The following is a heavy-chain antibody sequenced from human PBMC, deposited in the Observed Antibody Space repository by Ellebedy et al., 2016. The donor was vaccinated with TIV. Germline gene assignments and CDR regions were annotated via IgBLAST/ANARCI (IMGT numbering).Heavy chain of an antibody. V-gene: IGHV3-7*01. CDR3: AREFQDFWSGYFDY. CDR1: GFNFGSFW. CDR2: IHEDGNAK. Sequence: GESLKISCAASGFNFGSFWMSWVRQDPGKGLEWLANIHEDGNAKFYVDSVRGRFTISRDNAGNSVYLQMNSLRVEDTAVYYCAREFQDFWSGYFDYWGQGTLVTVSS. J-gene: IGHJ4*02. D-gene: IGHD3-3*01.